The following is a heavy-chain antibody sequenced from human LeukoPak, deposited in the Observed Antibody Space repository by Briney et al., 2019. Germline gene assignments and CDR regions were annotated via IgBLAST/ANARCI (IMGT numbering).Heavy chain of an antibody. J-gene: IGHJ4*02. Sequence: SETLSLTCTVSGGSTSSRSYYWGWIRQPPGKGLEWIGSIYYSGSTYYNPSLKSRVTISVDTSKNQFSLKLSSVTAADTAVYYCARSRWLQFPFDYWGQGTLVTVSS. D-gene: IGHD5-24*01. CDR3: ARSRWLQFPFDY. CDR1: GGSTSSRSYY. CDR2: IYYSGST. V-gene: IGHV4-39*01.